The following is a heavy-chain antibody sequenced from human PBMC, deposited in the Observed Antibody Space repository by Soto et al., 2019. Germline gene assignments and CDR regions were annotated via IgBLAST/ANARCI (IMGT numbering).Heavy chain of an antibody. Sequence: SQPLSLTCAISGDSVSSDSAAWNWIRQSPSRGLEWLGRTYYRSKWYNDHAVSLKSRITINPDTSKNQFSLKLNSVTPEDTAVYYCARGGSGYYYFDYWGQGTLVTDSS. D-gene: IGHD3-22*01. J-gene: IGHJ4*02. CDR1: GDSVSSDSAA. V-gene: IGHV6-1*01. CDR3: ARGGSGYYYFDY. CDR2: TYYRSKWYN.